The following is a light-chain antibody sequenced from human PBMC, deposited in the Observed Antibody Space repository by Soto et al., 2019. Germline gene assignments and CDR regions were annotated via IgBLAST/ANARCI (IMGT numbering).Light chain of an antibody. CDR1: SSDVGGYDY. CDR2: EVT. J-gene: IGLJ1*01. Sequence: QSALTQPPSASGSPGQSVTISCTGTSSDVGGYDYVSWYQQHPGKAPKLMIHEVTIRPSGVSDRFSGSKSGNTASLTVSGLQAEDEADYYCSSHTTSGTYVFGAGTK. V-gene: IGLV2-8*01. CDR3: SSHTTSGTYV.